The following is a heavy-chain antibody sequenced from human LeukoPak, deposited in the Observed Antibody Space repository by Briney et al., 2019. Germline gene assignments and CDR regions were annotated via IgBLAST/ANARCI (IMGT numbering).Heavy chain of an antibody. V-gene: IGHV4-31*11. CDR1: GGSFSGYY. CDR2: IYYSGST. CDR3: ARVGYGDYGR. J-gene: IGHJ4*02. Sequence: KASETLSLTCAVYGGSFSGYYWSWIRQHPGKGLEWIGYIYYSGSTHYNPSLKSRVTISVDTSKNQFSLKLSSVTAADTAVYYCARVGYGDYGRWGQGTLVTVSS. D-gene: IGHD4-17*01.